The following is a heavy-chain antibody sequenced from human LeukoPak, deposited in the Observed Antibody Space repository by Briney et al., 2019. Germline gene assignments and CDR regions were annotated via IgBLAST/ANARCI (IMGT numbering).Heavy chain of an antibody. CDR2: IIPIFGTA. CDR3: ASNPPRTGDFNS. V-gene: IGHV1-69*05. D-gene: IGHD7-27*01. J-gene: IGHJ4*02. CDR1: GGTFSSYA. Sequence: SVKVSCKASGGTFSSYAISWVRQAPGQGLEWMGGIIPIFGTANYAQKFQGRVTMTRDTSISTAYMELSSLRSEDTAVYYCASNPPRTGDFNSWGQGALVTVSS.